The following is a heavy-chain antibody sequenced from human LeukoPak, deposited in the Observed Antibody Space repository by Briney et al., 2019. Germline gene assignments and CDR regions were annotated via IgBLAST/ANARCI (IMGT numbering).Heavy chain of an antibody. V-gene: IGHV1-69*13. D-gene: IGHD3-22*01. Sequence: SVKVSCKASGGTFSSYAISWVRQAPGQGLEWMGGIIPIFGTANYAQKFQGRVTITADESTSTAYMELSSLRSEDTAVYYCAKDPTDYYDSSGYQDAFDIRGQGTMVTVSS. J-gene: IGHJ3*02. CDR3: AKDPTDYYDSSGYQDAFDI. CDR2: IIPIFGTA. CDR1: GGTFSSYA.